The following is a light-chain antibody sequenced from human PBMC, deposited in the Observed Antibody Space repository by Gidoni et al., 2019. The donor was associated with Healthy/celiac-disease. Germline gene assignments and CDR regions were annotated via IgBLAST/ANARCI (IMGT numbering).Light chain of an antibody. CDR3: QQYYSSPYT. CDR2: GAS. J-gene: IGKJ2*01. CDR1: QSVLYSSKNKNY. Sequence: IMMTDSPDSLAVSLGERATINCKSSQSVLYSSKNKNYLAWYQQKPGQPPKLLIYGASTRESGVPDRFSGSGSGTDFTLTISSLQAEDVAVYYCQQYYSSPYTFGQGTKLEIK. V-gene: IGKV4-1*01.